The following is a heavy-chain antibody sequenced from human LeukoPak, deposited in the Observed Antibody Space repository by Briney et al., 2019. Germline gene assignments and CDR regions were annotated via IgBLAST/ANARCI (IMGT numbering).Heavy chain of an antibody. V-gene: IGHV4-30-2*01. CDR2: IYHSGST. Sequence: PSETLSLTCAVSGGSISSGGYSWGWIRQPPGEGLEWIGYIYHSGSTNYNPSLKSRVTISVDTSKNQFSLKLSSVTAADTAVYYCAQKMTVVTWYYFDYWGQGTLVTVSS. D-gene: IGHD4-23*01. CDR3: AQKMTVVTWYYFDY. CDR1: GGSISSGGYS. J-gene: IGHJ4*02.